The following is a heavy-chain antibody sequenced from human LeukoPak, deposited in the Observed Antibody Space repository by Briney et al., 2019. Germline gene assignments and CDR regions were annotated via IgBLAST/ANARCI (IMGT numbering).Heavy chain of an antibody. Sequence: SETLSLTCAVYGVSFSGYYWSWIRQPPGKGLEWIGEINHSGSTNYNPSLKSRVTISVDTSKNQFSLKLSSVTAADTAVYYCASVYDSSGYYPFWGQGTLVTVFS. D-gene: IGHD3-22*01. CDR2: INHSGST. J-gene: IGHJ4*02. V-gene: IGHV4-34*01. CDR3: ASVYDSSGYYPF. CDR1: GVSFSGYY.